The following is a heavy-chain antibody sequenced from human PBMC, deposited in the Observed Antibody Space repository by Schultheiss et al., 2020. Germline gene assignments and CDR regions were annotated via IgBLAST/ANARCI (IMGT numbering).Heavy chain of an antibody. CDR3: AKTGRGDYYYYGMGV. V-gene: IGHV3-9*01. CDR2: ISWNSGSI. Sequence: GGSLRLSCAASGFTFSSYAMSWVRQAPGKGLEWVSGISWNSGSIGYADSVKGRFTISRDNAKNSLYLQMNSLRAEDTALYYCAKTGRGDYYYYGMGVWGQGTTVTVSS. J-gene: IGHJ6*02. D-gene: IGHD2-15*01. CDR1: GFTFSSYA.